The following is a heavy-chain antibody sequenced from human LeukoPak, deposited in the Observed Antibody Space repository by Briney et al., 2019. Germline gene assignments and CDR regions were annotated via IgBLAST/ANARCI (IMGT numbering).Heavy chain of an antibody. CDR3: AKYRGFGDSYDS. CDR2: IGGSGTRT. Sequence: GGSLRLSCAASRFAFSRNDMSWVRQAPGKGLEWVSSIGGSGTRTYYADSVKGRFTISRDTSKNTLYLQMNSLRAEDAAVYYCAKYRGFGDSYDSWGQGTLVTVSS. D-gene: IGHD3-10*01. CDR1: RFAFSRND. J-gene: IGHJ4*02. V-gene: IGHV3-23*01.